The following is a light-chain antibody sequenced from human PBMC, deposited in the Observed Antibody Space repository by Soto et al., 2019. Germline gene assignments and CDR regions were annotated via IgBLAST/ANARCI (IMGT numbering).Light chain of an antibody. V-gene: IGKV1-39*01. CDR2: AAS. J-gene: IGKJ1*01. CDR3: QQSYSTPWT. Sequence: IQMTQSPSSLSASVGDRVTITCRASQSISSYLNWYQQKPGKAPKLLIYAASSLQGGVPSRFSGSGSGTDFTLTISSLQPEDFATYYCQQSYSTPWTFGQ. CDR1: QSISSY.